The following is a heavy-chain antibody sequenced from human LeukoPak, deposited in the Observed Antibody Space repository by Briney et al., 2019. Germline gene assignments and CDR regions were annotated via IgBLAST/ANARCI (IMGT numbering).Heavy chain of an antibody. V-gene: IGHV3-23*01. D-gene: IGHD1-26*01. Sequence: GGSLRLSCAASGFTFSSYAMTLVRRAPGKGLEWVSTIGRSGGTDIYYAESVKGRFTISRDNSKNTLFLQMNSLRAEDTAIYYCAKDDASGSYSDSWGQGTLVTVSS. J-gene: IGHJ5*02. CDR3: AKDDASGSYSDS. CDR2: IGRSGGTDI. CDR1: GFTFSSYA.